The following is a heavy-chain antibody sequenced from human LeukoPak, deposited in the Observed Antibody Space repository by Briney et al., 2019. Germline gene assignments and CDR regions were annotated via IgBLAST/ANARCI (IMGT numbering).Heavy chain of an antibody. CDR1: GFVFSYYW. CDR3: ATEREGGAFDI. J-gene: IGHJ3*02. D-gene: IGHD1-26*01. CDR2: IKQDGSDK. V-gene: IGHV3-7*01. Sequence: GGSLRLSCAASGFVFSYYWMSWVRQAPGKGLEWVANIKQDGSDKNYVDSVEGRFTISRDDANKSLYLQMNSLRAEDTAVYYCATEREGGAFDIWGQGTMVTVSS.